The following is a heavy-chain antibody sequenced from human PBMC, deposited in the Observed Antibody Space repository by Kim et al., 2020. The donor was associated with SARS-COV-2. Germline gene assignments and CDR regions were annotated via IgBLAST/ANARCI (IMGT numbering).Heavy chain of an antibody. J-gene: IGHJ4*02. CDR3: SRAGVDF. Sequence: GGSLRLSCAASGFTFSDSWMDWVRQTAGGGLLWVARINPDGTSTYYPDSVKGRFATSRDTSKNTPYLQMNSLRTEDTSVYYCSRAGVDFWGQGTLVTVSS. D-gene: IGHD1-26*01. CDR1: GFTFSDSW. V-gene: IGHV3-74*01. CDR2: INPDGTST.